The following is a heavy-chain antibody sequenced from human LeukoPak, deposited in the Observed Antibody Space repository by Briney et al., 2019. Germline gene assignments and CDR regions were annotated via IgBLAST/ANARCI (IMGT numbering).Heavy chain of an antibody. J-gene: IGHJ5*02. CDR3: ASSLAVAGTGGWFDP. D-gene: IGHD6-13*01. Sequence: GSLRLSRATSGFTFNRHSMNWGRQAPGGGLEWVLSISSSSTYIYYADSVKGRFTISRDNAKNSLFLQMNSLRAEDTAVYYCASSLAVAGTGGWFDPWGQGNLVTVSS. V-gene: IGHV3-21*01. CDR1: GFTFNRHS. CDR2: ISSSSTYI.